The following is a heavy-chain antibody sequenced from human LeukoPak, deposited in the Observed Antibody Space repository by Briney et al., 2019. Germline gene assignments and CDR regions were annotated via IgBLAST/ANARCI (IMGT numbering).Heavy chain of an antibody. V-gene: IGHV1-69*04. D-gene: IGHD2-21*01. CDR2: IFFTLGSE. CDR3: AQVDHDRAPYSQRGPQNWFDP. Sequence: SVKVSCKASGGTFDNTAVNWLRQAPGQGLEWMGRIFFTLGSETYAQKLQGRIKISADRDTNTAYMELTNLTPEDTATYYCAQVDHDRAPYSQRGPQNWFDPWGQGTRVTVSS. CDR1: GGTFDNTA. J-gene: IGHJ5*02.